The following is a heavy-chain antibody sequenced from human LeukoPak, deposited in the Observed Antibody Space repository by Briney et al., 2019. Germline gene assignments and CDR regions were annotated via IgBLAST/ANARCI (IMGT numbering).Heavy chain of an antibody. CDR1: GYLFTGYY. CDR2: INPKNGGT. D-gene: IGHD2-2*01. CDR3: ARDAQFTVVVPAAKLNYMDV. V-gene: IGHV1-2*02. J-gene: IGHJ6*03. Sequence: GASVKVSCKASGYLFTGYYIHWVRQAPGQGLEWMGWINPKNGGTNYAQKFEGRVIMTRDTSSTVYMELRRLTSDDTAIYYCARDAQFTVVVPAAKLNYMDVWGKGTTVTVSS.